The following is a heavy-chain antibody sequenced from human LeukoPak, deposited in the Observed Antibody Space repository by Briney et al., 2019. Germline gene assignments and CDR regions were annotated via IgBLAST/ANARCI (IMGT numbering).Heavy chain of an antibody. CDR2: IRSKANSYAT. D-gene: IGHD5-18*01. J-gene: IGHJ5*02. CDR1: GFIFSGSA. CDR3: TRPSTGYSYGYWFDP. V-gene: IGHV3-73*01. Sequence: GGSLRLSCAASGFIFSGSAMHWVRQASGKGLEWVGRIRSKANSYATAYAASVKGRFTISRDDSKNTAYLQMNSLKTEDTAVYYCTRPSTGYSYGYWFDPWGQGTLVTVSS.